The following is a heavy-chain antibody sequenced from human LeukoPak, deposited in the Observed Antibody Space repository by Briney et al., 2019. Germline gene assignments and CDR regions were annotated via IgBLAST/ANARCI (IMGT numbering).Heavy chain of an antibody. D-gene: IGHD6-19*01. V-gene: IGHV3-23*01. CDR3: AKDLEQWLVLGLFDY. Sequence: GGSLRLSCAASGFTFSSYAMSWVRQAPGKGLEWVSAISGSGGSTYYADSVKGRFTISRDNSKNTLYLQMNSLRAEHTAVYYCAKDLEQWLVLGLFDYWGQGTLVTVSS. CDR2: ISGSGGST. CDR1: GFTFSSYA. J-gene: IGHJ4*02.